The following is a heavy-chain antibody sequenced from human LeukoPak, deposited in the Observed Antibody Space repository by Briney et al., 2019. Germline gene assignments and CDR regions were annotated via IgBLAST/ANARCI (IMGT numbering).Heavy chain of an antibody. J-gene: IGHJ6*02. V-gene: IGHV1-2*02. CDR1: GYTFTGYY. Sequence: GASVKVSCKASGYTFTGYYMHRVRQAHGQGLEWMGWINPNSGGTNYAQKFQGRVTMTRDTSISTAYMELSRLRSDDTAVYYCARDDYGDYSYYYGMDVWGQGTTVTVSS. CDR2: INPNSGGT. D-gene: IGHD4-17*01. CDR3: ARDDYGDYSYYYGMDV.